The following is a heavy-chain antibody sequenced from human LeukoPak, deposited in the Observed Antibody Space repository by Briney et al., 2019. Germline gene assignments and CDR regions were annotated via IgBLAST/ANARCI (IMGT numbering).Heavy chain of an antibody. CDR2: INPSGGST. V-gene: IGHV1-46*03. D-gene: IGHD3-9*01. CDR1: GYTFTSYY. J-gene: IGHJ3*02. Sequence: ASVKASCKASGYTFTSYYMHWVRQVPGQGLEWMGIINPSGGSTSYAQKSQGRVTMTRDTSTSTVYMELSSLRSEDTAVYYCARAPYPRYFDWLLSGAFDIWGQGTMVTVSS. CDR3: ARAPYPRYFDWLLSGAFDI.